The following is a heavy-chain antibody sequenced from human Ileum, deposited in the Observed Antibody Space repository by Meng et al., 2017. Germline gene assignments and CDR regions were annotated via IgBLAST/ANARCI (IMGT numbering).Heavy chain of an antibody. Sequence: GESLKISCAASGFTFNFYWMHWVRQAPGKGLVWVSRIDSDGSDGSYADSVKGRFTISRDNIKDTLYLQMDNLRPDDTGVYYCARVDEYSNSRAGAFDIWGQGTMVTVSS. CDR3: ARVDEYSNSRAGAFDI. J-gene: IGHJ3*02. CDR1: GFTFNFYW. D-gene: IGHD6-6*01. V-gene: IGHV3-74*01. CDR2: IDSDGSDG.